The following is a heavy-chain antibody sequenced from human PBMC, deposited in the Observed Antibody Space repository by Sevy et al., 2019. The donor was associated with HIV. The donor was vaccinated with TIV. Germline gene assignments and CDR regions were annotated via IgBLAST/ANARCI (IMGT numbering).Heavy chain of an antibody. CDR2: ISYDGSNK. Sequence: GVSLRLSCAASGFTFSSYAMHWVRQAPGKGLEWVAVISYDGSNKYYADSVKGRFTISRDNSKNTLYLQMNSLRAEETAVYYCAREGPRGSGSYRSYYFDYWGQGTLVTVSS. CDR3: AREGPRGSGSYRSYYFDY. CDR1: GFTFSSYA. J-gene: IGHJ4*02. V-gene: IGHV3-30-3*01. D-gene: IGHD3-10*01.